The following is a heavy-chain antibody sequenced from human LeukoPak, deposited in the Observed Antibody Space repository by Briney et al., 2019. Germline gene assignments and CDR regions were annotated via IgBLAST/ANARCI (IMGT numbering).Heavy chain of an antibody. Sequence: SETLSLTCAVYGGSFSGYYWSWIRQPPGKGLEWIGEINHSGSTNYNPSLKSRVTISVDTSKNQFSLKLSSVTAADTAVYYCARDGSGYNRRDAFDTWGQGTMVTVSS. CDR3: ARDGSGYNRRDAFDT. V-gene: IGHV4-34*01. CDR1: GGSFSGYY. D-gene: IGHD3-22*01. CDR2: INHSGST. J-gene: IGHJ3*02.